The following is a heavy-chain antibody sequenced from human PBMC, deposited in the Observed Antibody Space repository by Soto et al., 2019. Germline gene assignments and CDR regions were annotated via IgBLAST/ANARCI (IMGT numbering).Heavy chain of an antibody. CDR1: GFTFSDYA. V-gene: IGHV3-30-3*01. CDR2: VSFDGTNQ. D-gene: IGHD3-10*01. J-gene: IGHJ4*02. Sequence: ESGGGVVQAGRSLRLSCTASGFTFSDYAMHWVRQAPGKGLEWVAVVSFDGTNQYYPDSVKGRFTISRDNSKNTLYVQMNTLRAEDTDVYYCAREWGNGHSFGGGCLDYWGQGTLVTVSS. CDR3: AREWGNGHSFGGGCLDY.